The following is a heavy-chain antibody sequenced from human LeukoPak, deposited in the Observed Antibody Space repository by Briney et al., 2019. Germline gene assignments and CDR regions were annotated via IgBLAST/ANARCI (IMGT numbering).Heavy chain of an antibody. V-gene: IGHV3-48*01. CDR1: GSRWGVYS. J-gene: IGHJ4*02. D-gene: IGHD3-9*01. CDR2: ISPRSDII. CDR3: VRDNDWAFDY. Sequence: GGSLGLSFTASGSRWGVYSRNGVRRAPGKGLEWVSHISPRSDIISYADSVKGRFTISRDNAKNSLYLQMNSLRAEDMAVYYCVRDNDWAFDYWGQGTLVPVSS.